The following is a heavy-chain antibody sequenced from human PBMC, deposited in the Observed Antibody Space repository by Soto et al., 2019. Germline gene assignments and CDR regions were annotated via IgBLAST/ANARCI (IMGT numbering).Heavy chain of an antibody. D-gene: IGHD3-16*01. J-gene: IGHJ4*02. CDR3: ARIPLPARGWGPWIHLYYDT. CDR2: IIPIFGTA. V-gene: IGHV1-69*06. Sequence: QVELVQSGAEVKKPGSSVKVSCQASEDTFRNYAISWVRQAPGQGLEWMGGIIPIFGTANYAQKFQGRVTITADTSANTVYLELSSLRSEDTAVYYCARIPLPARGWGPWIHLYYDTWGRGAPVTVSS. CDR1: EDTFRNYA.